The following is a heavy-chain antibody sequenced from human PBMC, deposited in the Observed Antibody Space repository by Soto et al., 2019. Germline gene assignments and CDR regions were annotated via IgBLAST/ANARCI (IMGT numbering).Heavy chain of an antibody. CDR3: ARSFGLHAIDH. CDR2: IHHSGST. CDR1: SASIITEQR. J-gene: IGHJ4*02. Sequence: QMQLQESGPGLVKPSETLSLTCAVSSASIITEQRWTWVRQPPGKGLEWIGEIHHSGSTNNNPSLRSRVTMSVDKSKNQFSLNLNSVTAVDTALDHCARSFGLHAIDHWGQGTLVIVSS. V-gene: IGHV4-4*02. D-gene: IGHD1-26*01.